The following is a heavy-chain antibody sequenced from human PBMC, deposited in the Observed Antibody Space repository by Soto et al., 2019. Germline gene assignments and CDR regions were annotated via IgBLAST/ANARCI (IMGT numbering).Heavy chain of an antibody. D-gene: IGHD3-10*01. V-gene: IGHV4-30-4*01. Sequence: PSETLSLTCTVSGGSISSGDYYWSWIRQPPGKGLEWIGYIYYSGSTYYNPSLKSRVTISVDTSKNQFSLKLSSVTAADTAVYYCARLSRGYYYGMDVWGQGTTVTVS. CDR2: IYYSGST. J-gene: IGHJ6*02. CDR1: GGSISSGDYY. CDR3: ARLSRGYYYGMDV.